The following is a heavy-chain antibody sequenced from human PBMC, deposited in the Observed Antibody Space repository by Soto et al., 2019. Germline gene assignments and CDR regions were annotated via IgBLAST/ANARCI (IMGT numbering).Heavy chain of an antibody. CDR1: GSIFSGYG. Sequence: QKYLVESGGGVVQPGGSLRLSCVASGSIFSGYGMHWVRQAPGKGLEWVAVIWYDGSNKYYADSVKGRFTISRDNSKNMLYLQMDSLRAEDTAVYYCERDGIGGIVFRGFCDYWGQGTLVTVSS. V-gene: IGHV3-33*01. CDR3: ERDGIGGIVFRGFCDY. D-gene: IGHD2-15*01. J-gene: IGHJ4*02. CDR2: IWYDGSNK.